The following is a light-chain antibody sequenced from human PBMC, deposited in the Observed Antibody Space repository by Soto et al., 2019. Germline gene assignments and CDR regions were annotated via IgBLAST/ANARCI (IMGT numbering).Light chain of an antibody. CDR2: DAS. J-gene: IGKJ4*01. Sequence: EIVLTQSPGTLSLSPGQRATLSCRASQSVSTNYLVWYQQKPGQAPRLLIYDASNRATGIPDRFSGSGSGTDFTLTISRLEPEDFEVYYCQQYGSSPLTFGGGTKVEI. V-gene: IGKV3-20*01. CDR1: QSVSTNY. CDR3: QQYGSSPLT.